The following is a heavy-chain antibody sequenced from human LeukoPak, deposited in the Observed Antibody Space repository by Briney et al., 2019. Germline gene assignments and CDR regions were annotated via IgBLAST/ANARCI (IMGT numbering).Heavy chain of an antibody. CDR2: IYHSGST. J-gene: IGHJ4*02. D-gene: IGHD5-18*01. CDR3: ARHIQLDLFGGY. V-gene: IGHV4-38-2*01. CDR1: GYSISSGYY. Sequence: SETLSLTCAVSGYSISSGYYWGWIRQPPGKGLEWIGSIYHSGSTYYNPSLKSRVTIPVDTSKNQFSLKLSSVTAADTAVYYCARHIQLDLFGGYRGQGTLVTVSS.